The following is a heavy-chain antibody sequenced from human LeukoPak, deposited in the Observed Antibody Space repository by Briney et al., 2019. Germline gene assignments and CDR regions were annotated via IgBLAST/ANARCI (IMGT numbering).Heavy chain of an antibody. CDR1: SGSISGYY. D-gene: IGHD1-26*01. CDR3: ARQSYGGAYYFFGY. Sequence: SETLFLTCTVSSGSISGYYWTWIRQPPGKGLEWIGNIFYSGSTNYNPSLKSRVTISLDTSKKQFSLKLTSVTAADTAVYYCARQSYGGAYYFFGYWGQGTLVAVSS. V-gene: IGHV4-59*08. CDR2: IFYSGST. J-gene: IGHJ4*02.